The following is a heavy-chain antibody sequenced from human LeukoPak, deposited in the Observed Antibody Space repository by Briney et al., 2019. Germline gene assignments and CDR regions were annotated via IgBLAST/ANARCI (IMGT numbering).Heavy chain of an antibody. Sequence: PSETLSLPCTVSGGSINSYYWSWIRQPPGKGLEGIGYISPSGSTNYNPSLESRFTISVDTSKRHISLRLSSVTAADTAVYYCATDYGGNSDWYFYLLGRGTLGTVSP. D-gene: IGHD4-23*01. V-gene: IGHV4-4*08. CDR1: GGSINSYY. CDR3: ATDYGGNSDWYFYL. CDR2: ISPSGST. J-gene: IGHJ2*01.